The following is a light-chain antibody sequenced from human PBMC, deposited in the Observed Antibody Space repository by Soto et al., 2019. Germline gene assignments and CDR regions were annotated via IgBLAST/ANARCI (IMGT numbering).Light chain of an antibody. CDR2: AAS. J-gene: IGKJ1*01. CDR1: QSVDNN. Sequence: EMVMTQSPATLSVSPGERATLSCRASQSVDNNLAWYQQQPGQAPRLLVYAASTRATGLPAKYSGSGSGTEFTLTISSLESEDFAVYYCQQYNDWPQTFGQGTKVEIK. V-gene: IGKV3-15*01. CDR3: QQYNDWPQT.